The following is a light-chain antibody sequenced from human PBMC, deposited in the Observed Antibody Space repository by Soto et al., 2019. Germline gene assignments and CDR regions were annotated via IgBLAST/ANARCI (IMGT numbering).Light chain of an antibody. Sequence: EIVLTQSPATLSLSPGERATLSCRASQSVSSYLAWYQQKPGQAPRLLIYDASNRATGIPARFSGSGSGTDFTLTISSLEPEDFAVYYCQQRGNWAYGFSQGTKLEIK. J-gene: IGKJ2*03. CDR2: DAS. V-gene: IGKV3-11*01. CDR3: QQRGNWAYG. CDR1: QSVSSY.